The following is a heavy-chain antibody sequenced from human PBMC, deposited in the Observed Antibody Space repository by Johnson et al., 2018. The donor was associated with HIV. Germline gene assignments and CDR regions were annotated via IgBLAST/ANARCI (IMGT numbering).Heavy chain of an antibody. D-gene: IGHD6-13*01. CDR2: ISYDGSNK. CDR3: ARGEAADGAFDI. CDR1: GFTFSSYA. J-gene: IGHJ3*02. V-gene: IGHV3-30-3*01. Sequence: QVQLVESGGGVVQPGGSLRLSCAASGFTFSSYAMHWVRQAPGKGLEWVAVISYDGSNKYYAASLKGRFTISRDNSKNTLDLQMSSLRAEDTAVYYCARGEAADGAFDIWGQGTMVTVSS.